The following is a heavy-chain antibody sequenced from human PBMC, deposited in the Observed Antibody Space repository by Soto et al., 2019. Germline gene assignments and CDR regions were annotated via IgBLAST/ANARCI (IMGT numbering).Heavy chain of an antibody. V-gene: IGHV1-8*01. D-gene: IGHD6-13*01. CDR3: ARAHSSSWSYYYYYGMDV. Sequence: ASVKVPCKASGYTFTSYDINWVLQPTGQGLEWMGWMNPNSGNTGYAQKLQGRVTMTTDTSTSTAYMELRSLRSDDTAVYYCARAHSSSWSYYYYYGMDVWGQGTTVTVSS. CDR2: MNPNSGNT. J-gene: IGHJ6*02. CDR1: GYTFTSYD.